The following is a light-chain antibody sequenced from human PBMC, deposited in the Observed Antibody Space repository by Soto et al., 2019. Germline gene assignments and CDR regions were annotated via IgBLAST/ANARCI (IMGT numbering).Light chain of an antibody. V-gene: IGKV3-15*01. J-gene: IGKJ1*01. Sequence: EIVLTQSPGTLSLSPGERATLSCRASQRVYSNLAWYQQRPGQAPRLLIYGASTRATGVPARFSGSGSGTEFTLTISGLQSEDSAIYYCQQYNNWPSWTFGQGTKVDIK. CDR2: GAS. CDR1: QRVYSN. CDR3: QQYNNWPSWT.